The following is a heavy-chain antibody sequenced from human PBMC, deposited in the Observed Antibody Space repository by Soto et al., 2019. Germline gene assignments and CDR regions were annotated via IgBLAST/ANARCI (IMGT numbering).Heavy chain of an antibody. Sequence: GASVKVSCKASGGTFSSYTISWVRQAPGQGLEWMGRIIPILGIANYAQKFQGRVTITADKSTSTAYMELSSLRSEDTAVYYCARLWSRNYGDSVPVDYWGQGTLVTVSS. CDR2: IIPILGIA. J-gene: IGHJ4*02. CDR3: ARLWSRNYGDSVPVDY. D-gene: IGHD4-17*01. V-gene: IGHV1-69*02. CDR1: GGTFSSYT.